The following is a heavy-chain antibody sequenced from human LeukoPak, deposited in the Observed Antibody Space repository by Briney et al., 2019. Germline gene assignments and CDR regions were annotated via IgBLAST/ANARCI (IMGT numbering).Heavy chain of an antibody. V-gene: IGHV4-59*08. Sequence: PSETLSLTCTVSGGSISSYYWSWIRQPPGEGLEWIGYIFYSGSTNYNPSLKSRVTMSLDTSKNQFSLKLSSVTAADTAVYYCARLRRDSSSWYVDYWGQGTLVTVSS. CDR3: ARLRRDSSSWYVDY. D-gene: IGHD6-13*01. CDR1: GGSISSYY. CDR2: IFYSGST. J-gene: IGHJ4*02.